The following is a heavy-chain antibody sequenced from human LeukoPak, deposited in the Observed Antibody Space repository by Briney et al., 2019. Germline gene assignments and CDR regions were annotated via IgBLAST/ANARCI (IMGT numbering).Heavy chain of an antibody. Sequence: SETLSLTCTVSGGSISSYYWSWIRQPPGNGLEWIGYIYYSGSTNYNPSLKSRVTISVDTSKNQFSLKLSSVTAADTAVYYCARTIRVAVAGIFDYWGQGTLVTVSS. CDR1: GGSISSYY. CDR2: IYYSGST. V-gene: IGHV4-59*08. CDR3: ARTIRVAVAGIFDY. D-gene: IGHD6-19*01. J-gene: IGHJ4*02.